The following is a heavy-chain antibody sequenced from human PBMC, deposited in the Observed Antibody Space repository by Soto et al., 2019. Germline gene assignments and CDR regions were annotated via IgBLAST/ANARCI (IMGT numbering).Heavy chain of an antibody. D-gene: IGHD3-10*01. J-gene: IGHJ6*02. CDR2: INSDGSST. V-gene: IGHV3-74*01. CDR3: ASRDITMVRGVYYYYGMDV. CDR1: GFTFSSYW. Sequence: GGSLRLSCAASGFTFSSYWMHWVRQAPGKGLVWVSRINSDGSSTSYADSVKGRFTISRDNAKNTLYLQMNSLRADDTAVYYCASRDITMVRGVYYYYGMDVWGQGTTVTVSS.